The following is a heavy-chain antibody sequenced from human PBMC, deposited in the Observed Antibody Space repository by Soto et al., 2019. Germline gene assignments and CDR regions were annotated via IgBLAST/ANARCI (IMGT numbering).Heavy chain of an antibody. D-gene: IGHD2-2*01. CDR3: ARGPPGDQILFSGGGGGAFAV. CDR2: IIPILGTA. J-gene: IGHJ3*01. V-gene: IGHV1-69*06. CDR1: GGTFNTYA. Sequence: QVQLVQSGAEVKKAGSSVKVSCKASGGTFNTYAFNWLRQAPGQGLEWMGEIIPILGTAKYAQRFQGRITITADKSTRTAHMEVKNLSPEDTAVYYCARGPPGDQILFSGGGGGAFAVWGQGTMVTVSS.